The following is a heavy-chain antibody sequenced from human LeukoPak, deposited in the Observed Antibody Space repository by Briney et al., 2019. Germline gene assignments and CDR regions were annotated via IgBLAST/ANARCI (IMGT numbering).Heavy chain of an antibody. V-gene: IGHV3-7*05. CDR1: GFTFRNYW. CDR3: ARVSDPWLQLT. D-gene: IGHD5-24*01. J-gene: IGHJ5*02. CDR2: IKGDGSEK. Sequence: GGSLRLSCAASGFTFRNYWMIWVRQAPGKGLEWLGNIKGDGSEKRYADSVRGRFTISRDNAQTSLYLQMNSLRAEDTAVYYCARVSDPWLQLTWGQGTLVTVSS.